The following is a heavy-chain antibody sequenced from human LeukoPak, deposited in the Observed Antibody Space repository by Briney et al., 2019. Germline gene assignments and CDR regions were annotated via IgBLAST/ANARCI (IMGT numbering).Heavy chain of an antibody. CDR2: INPNSGGT. D-gene: IGHD2-2*01. CDR1: GDIFNSYS. Sequence: GASVKVSRNASGDIFNSYSVSWVRQAPGQELEWMGWINPNSGGTNYAQKFQGRVTLTRDTSITTAYVELNRLRSDDTAVYYCAKARGLYCSSTSCYDCDVWGKGTTVTVSS. V-gene: IGHV1-2*02. CDR3: AKARGLYCSSTSCYDCDV. J-gene: IGHJ6*04.